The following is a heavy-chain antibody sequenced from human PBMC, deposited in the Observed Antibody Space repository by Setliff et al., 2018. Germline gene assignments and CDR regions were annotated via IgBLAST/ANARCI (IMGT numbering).Heavy chain of an antibody. Sequence: SETLSLTCSVSGGSISRYYWIWIRQSPGKGLEWIGYIFYRGSARYNPSLESRVTKSADTYKNLIFLKLTSATAADTAVYYCERHALSFDSAWDVWGKGTTVTVSS. J-gene: IGHJ6*04. CDR2: IFYRGSA. CDR1: GGSISRYY. D-gene: IGHD3-9*01. V-gene: IGHV4-59*08. CDR3: ERHALSFDSAWDV.